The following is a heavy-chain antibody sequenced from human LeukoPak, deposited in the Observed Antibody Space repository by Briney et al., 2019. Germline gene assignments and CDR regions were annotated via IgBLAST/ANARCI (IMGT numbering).Heavy chain of an antibody. Sequence: GGSLRLSCAASGFTFSTYSMTWVRQAPGKGLEWVSSITSSSSYIYYADSVKGRFTISRDNAKSSLYLQMNSLRAEDTALYYCARHRTASDYWGQGTLVTVSS. CDR2: ITSSSSYI. D-gene: IGHD3-16*02. CDR1: GFTFSTYS. V-gene: IGHV3-21*01. J-gene: IGHJ4*02. CDR3: ARHRTASDY.